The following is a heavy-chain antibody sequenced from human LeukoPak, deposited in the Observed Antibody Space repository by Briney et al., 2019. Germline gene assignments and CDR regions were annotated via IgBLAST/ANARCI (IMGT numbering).Heavy chain of an antibody. CDR1: GYTFTGYY. D-gene: IGHD3-22*01. CDR3: ARDYYYYDSSGPDAFDI. V-gene: IGHV1-2*02. Sequence: ASVKVSCKASGYTFTGYYMHWMRQAPGQGLEWMGWINPNSGGTNYAQKFQGRVTMTRDTSISTAYMELSRLRSDDTAVYYCARDYYYYDSSGPDAFDIWGQGTMVTVSS. J-gene: IGHJ3*02. CDR2: INPNSGGT.